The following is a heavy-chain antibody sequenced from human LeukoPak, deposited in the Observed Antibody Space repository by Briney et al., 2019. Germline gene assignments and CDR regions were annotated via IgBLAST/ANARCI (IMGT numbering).Heavy chain of an antibody. CDR1: GLTFSSYW. CDR2: IKQDGSEK. CDR3: ARSGYSGSWYSDY. Sequence: SGGSLRLSCAASGLTFSSYWMSWVRQAPGKGLEWVANIKQDGSEKYYVDSVKGRFTISRDNAKNSLYLQMNSLRAEDTAVYYCARSGYSGSWYSDYWGQGTLVTVSS. V-gene: IGHV3-7*01. D-gene: IGHD6-13*01. J-gene: IGHJ4*02.